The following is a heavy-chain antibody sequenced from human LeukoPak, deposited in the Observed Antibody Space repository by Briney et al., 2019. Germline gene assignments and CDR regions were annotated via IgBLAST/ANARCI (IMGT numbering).Heavy chain of an antibody. CDR3: ARDFRATVVTAGPDY. Sequence: GGSLRLSCAASGFTLSSYWMSWVRQASGKGLEWVANIKQDGSEKHYVDSVKGRFTISRDNSNNALYLQMNSLRGEDTAIYYCARDFRATVVTAGPDYWGQGTLVTVSS. CDR1: GFTLSSYW. CDR2: IKQDGSEK. J-gene: IGHJ4*02. V-gene: IGHV3-7*01. D-gene: IGHD4-23*01.